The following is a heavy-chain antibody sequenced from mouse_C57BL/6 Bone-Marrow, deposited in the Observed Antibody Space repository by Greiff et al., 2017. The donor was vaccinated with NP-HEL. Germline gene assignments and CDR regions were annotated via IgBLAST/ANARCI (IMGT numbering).Heavy chain of an antibody. Sequence: QVTLKESGPGILQPSQTLSLTCSFSGFSLSTFGLGVGWIRQPSGKGLVWLAHIWWDDDKYYNPALKSRLTISKDTSKNQVFLKIANVDTADTATYYCARRENAPYSNYVVYFDYGGQGTTLTVSS. D-gene: IGHD2-5*01. CDR2: IWWDDDK. CDR3: ARRENAPYSNYVVYFDY. CDR1: GFSLSTFGLG. V-gene: IGHV8-8*01. J-gene: IGHJ2*01.